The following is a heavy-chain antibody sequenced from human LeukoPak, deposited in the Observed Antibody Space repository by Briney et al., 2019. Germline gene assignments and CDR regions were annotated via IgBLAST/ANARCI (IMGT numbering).Heavy chain of an antibody. CDR1: GGSISSYY. D-gene: IGHD3-10*01. CDR2: IYDSGST. CDR3: ARHYYGSGSSPMDV. J-gene: IGHJ6*02. V-gene: IGHV4-59*08. Sequence: SETLSLTCTVSGGSISSYYWSWIRQPPGKGLEWIGYIYDSGSTNYNPSLKSRVTISLDTSKKQLSLKLTSMTATDTAVFYCARHYYGSGSSPMDVWGQGTTVTVSS.